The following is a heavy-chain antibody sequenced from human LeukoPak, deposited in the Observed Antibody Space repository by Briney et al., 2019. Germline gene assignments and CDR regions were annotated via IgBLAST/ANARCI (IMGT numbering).Heavy chain of an antibody. V-gene: IGHV4-4*07. CDR3: AREGGRVKAIGTFDI. CDR1: GGSFSGYY. Sequence: PSETLSLTCAVYGGSFSGYYWSWIRQPAGKGLEWIGRMYSSGSTNYNPSLKSRVIMSVDTSKNQFSLKLRSVTAADTAVYYCAREGGRVKAIGTFDIWGQGTMVTVSS. CDR2: MYSSGST. D-gene: IGHD2-21*01. J-gene: IGHJ3*02.